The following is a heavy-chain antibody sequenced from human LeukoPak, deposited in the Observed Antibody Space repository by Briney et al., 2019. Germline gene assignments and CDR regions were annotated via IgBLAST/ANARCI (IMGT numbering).Heavy chain of an antibody. CDR1: GYSISSGYY. J-gene: IGHJ4*02. D-gene: IGHD4-23*01. CDR2: IYHSGST. Sequence: SETLSLTCTVSGYSISSGYYWGWIRQPPGKGLEWIGSIYHSGSTYYNPSLKSRVTISVDTSKNQFSLKLSSVTAADTAVYYCARGHHDYGGNLDASPNEAFDYWGQGTLVTVSS. V-gene: IGHV4-38-2*02. CDR3: ARGHHDYGGNLDASPNEAFDY.